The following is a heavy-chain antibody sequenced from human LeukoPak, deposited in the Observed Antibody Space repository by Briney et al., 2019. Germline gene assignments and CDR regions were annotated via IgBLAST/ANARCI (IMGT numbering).Heavy chain of an antibody. Sequence: SGPTLVHPTQALTLTCTFSGFSLSTSGVGVGWIRQPPGKALECLALIYWDDDKSYNPSRKTRHTITKENTKNQMVLTMTNMDPVDTATYYCAHRRYSSGDIFDYWGQGTLVTVSS. CDR2: IYWDDDK. CDR3: AHRRYSSGDIFDY. CDR1: GFSLSTSGVG. D-gene: IGHD6-25*01. J-gene: IGHJ4*02. V-gene: IGHV2-5*02.